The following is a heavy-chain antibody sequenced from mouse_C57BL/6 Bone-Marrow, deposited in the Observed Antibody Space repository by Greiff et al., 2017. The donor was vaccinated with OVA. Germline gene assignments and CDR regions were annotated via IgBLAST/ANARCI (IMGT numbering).Heavy chain of an antibody. CDR2: ISSGGSYT. V-gene: IGHV5-6*01. CDR3: ARHGVLRSAWFAY. Sequence: EVKLVESGGDLVKPGGSLKLSCAASGFTFSSYGMSWVRQTPDKRLEWVATISSGGSYTYYPDSVKGRFTISRDNAKNTLYLQMSSLKSEDTAMYYCARHGVLRSAWFAYWGQGTLVTVSA. CDR1: GFTFSSYG. D-gene: IGHD1-1*01. J-gene: IGHJ3*01.